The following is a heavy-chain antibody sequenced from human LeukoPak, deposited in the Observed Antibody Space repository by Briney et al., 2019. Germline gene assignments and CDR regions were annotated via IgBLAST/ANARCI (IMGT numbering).Heavy chain of an antibody. J-gene: IGHJ4*02. CDR2: VSYSGST. CDR3: ASLSRVAGTFSEFLF. V-gene: IGHV4-59*01. D-gene: IGHD2-15*01. Sequence: SETLSPTCSVAGGSMSIYYWSWIRQPPGKGLEWIGYVSYSGSTNYNPSLKSRVTISVDTSKNQFSLKLSPVTAADTAVYYCASLSRVAGTFSEFLFWGQGTLVTVSS. CDR1: GGSMSIYY.